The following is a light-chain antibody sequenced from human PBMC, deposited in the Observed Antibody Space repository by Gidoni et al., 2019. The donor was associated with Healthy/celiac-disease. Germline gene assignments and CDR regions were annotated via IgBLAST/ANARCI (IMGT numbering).Light chain of an antibody. CDR2: DAS. Sequence: EIVFTQSPATLSLSPGERATLSCRASQSFSSYLAWYQQKPGQAPRLLIYDASNRATGIPARFSGSGSGTDFTLTISSLEPEDFAVYYCQQRSNWPSLTFGGGTKVEIK. CDR1: QSFSSY. J-gene: IGKJ4*01. V-gene: IGKV3-11*01. CDR3: QQRSNWPSLT.